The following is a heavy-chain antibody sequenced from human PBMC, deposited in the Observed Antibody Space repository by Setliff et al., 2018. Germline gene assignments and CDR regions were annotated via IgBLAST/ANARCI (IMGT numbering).Heavy chain of an antibody. CDR1: GFTFSSYW. J-gene: IGHJ4*02. Sequence: GSLRLSCAASGFTFSSYWMHWVRQAPGQGLVWVSRINSDGSSTNYADSVKGRFTISRDNAKNTLYLQMNSLRAEDTAVYYCAGDPPGPHLVYTYWGQGALVTVSS. V-gene: IGHV3-74*01. D-gene: IGHD3-16*01. CDR3: AGDPPGPHLVYTY. CDR2: INSDGSST.